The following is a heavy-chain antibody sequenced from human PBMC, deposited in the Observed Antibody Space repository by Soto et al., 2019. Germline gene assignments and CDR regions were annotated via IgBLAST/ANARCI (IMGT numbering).Heavy chain of an antibody. D-gene: IGHD2-2*01. Sequence: SETLSLTCTVSGGSISSCGYYWSWIRQHPGKGLEWIGYVYYSGSTYYNPSLKSRVTISVDTSKNQFSLKLSSVTAADTAVYYCASRRYCSSTSCSPGDFDIWGQGTLVTVSS. V-gene: IGHV4-31*03. J-gene: IGHJ3*02. CDR1: GGSISSCGYY. CDR3: ASRRYCSSTSCSPGDFDI. CDR2: VYYSGST.